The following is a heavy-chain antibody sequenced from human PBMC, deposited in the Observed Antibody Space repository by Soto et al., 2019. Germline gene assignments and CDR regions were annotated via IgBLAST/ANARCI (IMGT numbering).Heavy chain of an antibody. V-gene: IGHV3-23*01. CDR2: ISGSGSST. D-gene: IGHD2-21*02. J-gene: IGHJ3*02. Sequence: EVQLLESGGGLVQPGGSLRLSCAASGFNPSNYAMNWVRQAPGKGLEWVSAISGSGSSTYYADSLKGRFAISRDNSKNRLNLQMAGMKVNDTAVYYRAKPRGYCGDYRHDAFDIWGQGTMLTVSS. CDR3: AKPRGYCGDYRHDAFDI. CDR1: GFNPSNYA.